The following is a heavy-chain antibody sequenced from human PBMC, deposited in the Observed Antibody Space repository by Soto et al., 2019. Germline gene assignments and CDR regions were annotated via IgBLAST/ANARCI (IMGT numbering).Heavy chain of an antibody. Sequence: EVQLVESGGGLVQPGGSLRLSCAATGFSFSTYWMHWVRQGPGKGLVWVSRSSTDGSSTTYADSVKGRFTISRDNAKNTLYLQMNSLSADDTAVYYCARATGSNHPFDYWGQGTLVTVSS. V-gene: IGHV3-74*01. CDR3: ARATGSNHPFDY. J-gene: IGHJ4*02. CDR1: GFSFSTYW. D-gene: IGHD2-2*01. CDR2: SSTDGSST.